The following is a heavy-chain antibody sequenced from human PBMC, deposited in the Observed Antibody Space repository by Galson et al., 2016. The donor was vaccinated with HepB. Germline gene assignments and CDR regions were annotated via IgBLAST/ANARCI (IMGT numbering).Heavy chain of an antibody. CDR2: INNGGTYT. J-gene: IGHJ4*02. Sequence: SLRLSCAASGFTFSLYWMHWVRQAPGKGLMWVSRINNGGTYTNYADSVKGRFTISRDDAKNTLYLQMNSLIAEDTAIYYCVRGASDWYGIDYWGQGTLATVSS. V-gene: IGHV3-74*01. CDR1: GFTFSLYW. D-gene: IGHD6-19*01. CDR3: VRGASDWYGIDY.